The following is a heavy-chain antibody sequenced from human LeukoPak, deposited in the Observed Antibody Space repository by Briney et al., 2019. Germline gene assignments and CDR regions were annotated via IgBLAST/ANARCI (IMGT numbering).Heavy chain of an antibody. CDR2: ISISGSTI. D-gene: IGHD3-10*02. CDR1: GFTFGTYE. V-gene: IGHV3-48*03. Sequence: GGSLRLSCAASGFTFGTYEMNWVRQAPGKGLEWVSYISISGSTIYYADSVKGRFTISRDNAKNSLYLQMNSLRAEDTAVYYCAELGITMIGGVWGKGTTVTISS. J-gene: IGHJ6*04. CDR3: AELGITMIGGV.